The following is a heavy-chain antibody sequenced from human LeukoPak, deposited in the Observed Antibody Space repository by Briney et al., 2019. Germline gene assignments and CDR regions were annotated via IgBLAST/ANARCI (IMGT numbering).Heavy chain of an antibody. J-gene: IGHJ4*03. CDR2: IYYSGST. CDR1: GDSISTYY. V-gene: IGHV4-59*01. Sequence: SETLSLTCTVSGDSISTYYWSWIRQPPGKGLEWIGYIYYSGSTNYNPSLKSRVTISVDTSKNQFSLKLISVTAADTAVYYCARVGRYDFQVLFDYWGQGTTVTVSS. D-gene: IGHD3-3*01. CDR3: ARVGRYDFQVLFDY.